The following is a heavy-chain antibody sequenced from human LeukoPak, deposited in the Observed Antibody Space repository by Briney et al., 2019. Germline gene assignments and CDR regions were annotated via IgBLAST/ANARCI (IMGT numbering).Heavy chain of an antibody. CDR1: GYTFTGYY. D-gene: IGHD3-22*01. V-gene: IGHV1-2*02. CDR2: INPNSGGT. CDR3: ARVDSSGYSGIVNY. J-gene: IGHJ4*02. Sequence: ASVKVSCKASGYTFTGYYMHWVRQAPGQGLEWMGWINPNSGGTNYAQKFQGRVTMTRDTSISTAYMELSRLRSDDTAVYYCARVDSSGYSGIVNYWGQGTLVIVSS.